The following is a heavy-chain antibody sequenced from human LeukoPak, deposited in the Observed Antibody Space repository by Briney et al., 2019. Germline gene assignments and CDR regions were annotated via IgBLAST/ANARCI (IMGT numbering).Heavy chain of an antibody. CDR2: IYYSGST. D-gene: IGHD3-3*01. CDR1: GGSISSYY. J-gene: IGHJ4*02. CDR3: AGSRITIFGVVKYYFDY. V-gene: IGHV4-59*01. Sequence: SETLSLTCTVSGGSISSYYWSWIRQPPGKGLEWIGYIYYSGSTNYNPTLKSRVTISVDTSKNQFSLKLSSVTAADTAVCYCAGSRITIFGVVKYYFDYWGQGTLVTVSS.